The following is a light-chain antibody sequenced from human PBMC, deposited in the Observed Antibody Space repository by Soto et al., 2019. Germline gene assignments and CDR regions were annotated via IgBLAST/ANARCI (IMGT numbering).Light chain of an antibody. CDR3: QQYDNYPLT. J-gene: IGKJ4*01. CDR2: DAS. V-gene: IGKV1-5*01. CDR1: QSVRSW. Sequence: DIRMTQSPSTLSASVGDRVTITCRASQSVRSWLAWYQQKPGRAPKFLIYDASSLESGVPSRFSGSGSGTEFTLTISNLQPDDFATYYCQQYDNYPLTFAGGTKVDIK.